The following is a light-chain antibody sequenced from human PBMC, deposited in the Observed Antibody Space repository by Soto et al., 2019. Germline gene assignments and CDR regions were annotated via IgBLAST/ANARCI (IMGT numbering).Light chain of an antibody. Sequence: QMTQSPSSLSSSLLGKIIMTCLARRDVGSDVSWYQQKPGKAPKFLIYAASNLQSGVPSRFSGSGSGTDFTLTVNSLQPEDFATYYCQQGYTSAITFGQGTRLEI. CDR2: AAS. V-gene: IGKV1-39*01. J-gene: IGKJ5*01. CDR3: QQGYTSAIT. CDR1: RDVGSD.